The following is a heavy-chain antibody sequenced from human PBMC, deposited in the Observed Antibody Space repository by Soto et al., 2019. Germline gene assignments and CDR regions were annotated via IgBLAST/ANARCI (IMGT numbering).Heavy chain of an antibody. D-gene: IGHD3-9*01. CDR1: GGSTRNYF. Sequence: QVQLQESGPGLVKPSETLSLTCTVSGGSTRNYFWSWIRQPPGKGLGWIGCIYYSGTTNYNSSLKRRVTISLDTSKNPFALRLRSVTAADTAVYYCARYVNPYDTAVWFDPWGQGTLVTVSS. V-gene: IGHV4-59*01. CDR2: IYYSGTT. J-gene: IGHJ5*02. CDR3: ARYVNPYDTAVWFDP.